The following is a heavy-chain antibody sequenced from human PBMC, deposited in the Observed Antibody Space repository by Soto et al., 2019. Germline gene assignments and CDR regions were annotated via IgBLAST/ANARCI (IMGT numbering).Heavy chain of an antibody. J-gene: IGHJ5*02. D-gene: IGHD3-3*01. CDR1: GYTFTSCA. Sequence: ASVKVSCKASGYTFTSCAMHWVRQAPGQRLEWMGWINAGNGNTKYSQKFQGRVTITRDTSASTAYMELSSLRSEDTAVYYCARSDFWSGYYNDNWFDPWGQGTLVTVSS. V-gene: IGHV1-3*01. CDR2: INAGNGNT. CDR3: ARSDFWSGYYNDNWFDP.